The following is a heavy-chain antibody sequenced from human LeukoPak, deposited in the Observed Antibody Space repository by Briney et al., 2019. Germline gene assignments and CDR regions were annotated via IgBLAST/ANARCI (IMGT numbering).Heavy chain of an antibody. CDR1: GFTFITYA. CDR2: ISGSGRST. V-gene: IGHV3-23*01. Sequence: GGSLRVSCATSGFTFITYAMNWVRQAPGKGLEWVSTISGSGRSTYYADSVKGRFTISRDNAKNSLYLQMNSLRAEDTAVYYCVRGLVGYCSGGAWDGTCFDYWGQGTLVSVSS. D-gene: IGHD2-15*01. CDR3: VRGLVGYCSGGAWDGTCFDY. J-gene: IGHJ4*02.